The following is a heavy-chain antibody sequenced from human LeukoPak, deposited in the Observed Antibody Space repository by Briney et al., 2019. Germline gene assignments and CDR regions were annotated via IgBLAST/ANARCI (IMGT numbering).Heavy chain of an antibody. D-gene: IGHD3-10*01. V-gene: IGHV4-39*01. CDR1: GGSIGSSSHF. Sequence: SETLSLTCSVSGGSIGSSSHFWGWIRQPPGEGLEWIGSINYSGRTYYNPSLKSRVTISVDTSKNQFSLKLSSVTAADTAVYYCAKHSGSGAYYGMDVWGQGTTVTVSS. CDR2: INYSGRT. CDR3: AKHSGSGAYYGMDV. J-gene: IGHJ6*02.